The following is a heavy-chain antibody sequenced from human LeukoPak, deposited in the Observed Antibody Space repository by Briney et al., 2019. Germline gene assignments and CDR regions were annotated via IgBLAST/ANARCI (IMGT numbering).Heavy chain of an antibody. J-gene: IGHJ5*02. CDR3: ARDSYQDYYGRFDP. D-gene: IGHD3-10*01. V-gene: IGHV3-33*01. CDR2: IWDDGNNK. Sequence: GGSLRLSCAASGFSFSNHGMHWVRQAPGKRLEWVAVIWDDGNNKRYANSVNGRFTISRDNTENTLYLQMNGLTAEDTAMYYCARDSYQDYYGRFDPWGQGTLVIVSS. CDR1: GFSFSNHG.